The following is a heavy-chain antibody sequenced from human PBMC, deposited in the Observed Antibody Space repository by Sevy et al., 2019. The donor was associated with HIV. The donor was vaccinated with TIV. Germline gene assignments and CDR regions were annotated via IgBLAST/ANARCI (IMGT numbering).Heavy chain of an antibody. CDR2: ISGSGGST. J-gene: IGHJ6*02. Sequence: GGSLRLSCAASGFTFSSYAMSWVRQAPGKGLEWVSAISGSGGSTYYADSVKGRFTISRDNSKNTLYLQMNSLRAEDTAVYYCAKSTELRGIAADGTYYYYYYGMDVWGQGTTVTVSS. D-gene: IGHD6-13*01. V-gene: IGHV3-23*01. CDR1: GFTFSSYA. CDR3: AKSTELRGIAADGTYYYYYYGMDV.